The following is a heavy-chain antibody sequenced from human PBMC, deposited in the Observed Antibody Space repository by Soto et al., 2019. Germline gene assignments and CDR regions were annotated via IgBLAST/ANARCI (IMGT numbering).Heavy chain of an antibody. CDR1: GGSISDGAYY. CDR2: IYDSGNT. CDR3: ASGLSGDKVDQ. J-gene: IGHJ4*02. V-gene: IGHV4-30-4*01. D-gene: IGHD2-21*01. Sequence: QVQLQESGPGLVKPSQTLSLTCTDSGGSISDGAYYWSWIRQPPGKGLEWIGHIYDSGNTYNNPSLKIRLTISVDTSKNHFSLNLNSVTAADTAVYYCASGLSGDKVDQWGQGTLVTVSS.